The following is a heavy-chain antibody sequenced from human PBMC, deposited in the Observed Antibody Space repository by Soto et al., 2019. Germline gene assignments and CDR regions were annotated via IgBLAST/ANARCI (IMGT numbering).Heavy chain of an antibody. V-gene: IGHV1-18*01. CDR3: ARVGVGLAAPRVWPY. CDR2: INPYNGNT. Sequence: ASVKVSCTASCYTFTSYGITWVRQAPGQGLEWMAWINPYNGNTKYAEKFLGRVTVTTDTSTATAYMEVRSLTSDDTAVFYCARVGVGLAAPRVWPYWGQGTPVTVSS. CDR1: CYTFTSYG. J-gene: IGHJ4*02. D-gene: IGHD6-13*01.